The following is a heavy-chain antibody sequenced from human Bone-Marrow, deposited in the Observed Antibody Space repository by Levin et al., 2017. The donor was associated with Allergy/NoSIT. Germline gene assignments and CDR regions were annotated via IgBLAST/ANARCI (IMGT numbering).Heavy chain of an antibody. J-gene: IGHJ6*03. CDR2: IKSDGSDI. D-gene: IGHD1-1*01. CDR3: AREQWRQVETLSFIRYYNYYYMDV. V-gene: IGHV3-7*04. Sequence: KGLEWVASIKSDGSDIFYLDSVRGRFTISIDSAESSLYLQMNSLRGEDTAVYYCAREQWRQVETLSFIRYYNYYYMDVWGKGTAVTVAS.